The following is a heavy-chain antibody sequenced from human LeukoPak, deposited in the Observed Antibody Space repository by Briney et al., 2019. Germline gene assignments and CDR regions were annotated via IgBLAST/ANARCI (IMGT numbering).Heavy chain of an antibody. J-gene: IGHJ4*02. D-gene: IGHD4-11*01. CDR1: GFTFSNDE. Sequence: GGSLRLSCAASGFTFSNDEMNWVRQAPGKGLEWVSYISSSGSTTFYADSVKGRFTISRDNSKNTLYLQMKSLRAEDTAVYSCAKFHTVTTTYWGQGTLVTVSS. CDR3: AKFHTVTTTY. V-gene: IGHV3-48*03. CDR2: ISSSGSTT.